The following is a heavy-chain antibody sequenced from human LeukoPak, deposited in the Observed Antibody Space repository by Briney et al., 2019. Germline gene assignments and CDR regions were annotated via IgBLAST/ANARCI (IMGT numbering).Heavy chain of an antibody. J-gene: IGHJ5*02. D-gene: IGHD1-26*01. CDR3: ARDNSGSYYVS. CDR1: GFTFSSYA. Sequence: GGTLRLSCAASGFTFSSYAMHWVRKAPGKGLEWVAVISYDGSNKYYADSMKGRFTISRDNSKNTLYLQMNSLRAEDTAVYYCARDNSGSYYVSWGQGTLVTVSS. CDR2: ISYDGSNK. V-gene: IGHV3-30-3*01.